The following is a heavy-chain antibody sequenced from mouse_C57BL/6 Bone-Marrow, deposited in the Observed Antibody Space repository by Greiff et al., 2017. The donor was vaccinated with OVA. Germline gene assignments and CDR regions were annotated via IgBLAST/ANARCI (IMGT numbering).Heavy chain of an antibody. V-gene: IGHV5-9-1*02. CDR2: ISSGGDYI. CDR3: TREGIYYGNYWFAY. J-gene: IGHJ3*01. D-gene: IGHD2-1*01. CDR1: GFTFSSYA. Sequence: EVKLVESGAGLVKPGGSLKLSCAASGFTFSSYAMSWVRQTPEKRLEWVAYISSGGDYIYYADTVKGRFTISRDNARNTLYLQMSSLKSEETAMYYCTREGIYYGNYWFAYWGQGTLVTVSA.